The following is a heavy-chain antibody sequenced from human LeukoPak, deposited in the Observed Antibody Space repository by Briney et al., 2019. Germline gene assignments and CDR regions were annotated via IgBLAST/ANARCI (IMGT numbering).Heavy chain of an antibody. V-gene: IGHV3-23*01. CDR1: GFTFSTSA. J-gene: IGHJ6*02. Sequence: GGSLRLSCAASGFTFSTSAMNWVREARGKGLEWVSVIGGSGDTTYYADSVRGRFTISRDNFKNTLYLQMNSLTAEDTAIYYCAKGKSLPHYYYYGMDVWGQGTTVTASS. CDR2: IGGSGDTT. CDR3: AKGKSLPHYYYYGMDV.